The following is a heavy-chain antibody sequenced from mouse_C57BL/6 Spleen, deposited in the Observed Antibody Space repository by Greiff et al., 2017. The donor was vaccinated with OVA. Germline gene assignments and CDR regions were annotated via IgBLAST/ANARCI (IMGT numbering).Heavy chain of an antibody. D-gene: IGHD1-1*01. CDR2: IHPSDSDT. CDR1: GYTFTSYW. CDR3: AIAEYYGSSYEYFDV. J-gene: IGHJ1*03. Sequence: QVQLQQPGAELVKPGASVKVSCKASGYTFTSYWMHWVKQRPGQGLEWIGRIHPSDSDTNYNQKFKGKATLTVDKSSSTAYMQLSSLTSEDSAVYYCAIAEYYGSSYEYFDVWGTGTTVTVSS. V-gene: IGHV1-74*01.